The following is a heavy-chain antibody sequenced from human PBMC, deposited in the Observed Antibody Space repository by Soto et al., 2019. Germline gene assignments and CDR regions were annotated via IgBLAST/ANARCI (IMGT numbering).Heavy chain of an antibody. CDR2: INAGNGNT. D-gene: IGHD3-3*01. J-gene: IGHJ4*02. Sequence: ASVKVSCKASGYTFTSYAMHWVRQAPGQRLEWMGWINAGNGNTKYSQKFQGRVTITRDTSASTAYMELSSLRSEDTAVYYCATGTPPLRFLEWLTLGYWGQGTLVTVSS. CDR1: GYTFTSYA. V-gene: IGHV1-3*01. CDR3: ATGTPPLRFLEWLTLGY.